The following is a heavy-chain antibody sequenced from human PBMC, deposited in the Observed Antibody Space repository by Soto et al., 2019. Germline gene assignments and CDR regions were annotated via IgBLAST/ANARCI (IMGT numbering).Heavy chain of an antibody. CDR2: IYPGDSDT. Sequence: GESLKISCKGSGYSFTSYWIGWVRQMPGKGLGWMGIIYPGDSDTRYSPSFQGQVTISADKSISTAYLQWSSLKASDTAMYYCAARDDSSGYYLGTFDIWGQGTMVTVSS. CDR3: AARDDSSGYYLGTFDI. V-gene: IGHV5-51*01. D-gene: IGHD3-22*01. J-gene: IGHJ3*02. CDR1: GYSFTSYW.